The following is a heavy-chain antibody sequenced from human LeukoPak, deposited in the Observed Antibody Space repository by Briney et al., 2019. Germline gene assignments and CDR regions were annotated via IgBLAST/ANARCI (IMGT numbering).Heavy chain of an antibody. CDR2: ISPGSSYI. CDR3: ARAPSEIGGYYPEYFRH. V-gene: IGHV3-21*01. CDR1: SFTFSSYS. D-gene: IGHD3-22*01. J-gene: IGHJ1*01. Sequence: PGGSLRLSCAASSFTFSSYSMNWVRQAPGKGLEWVSSISPGSSYIYYADSVKGRFTISRDNAKNTVSLQMNSLRAEDTGVYYCARAPSEIGGYYPEYFRHWGQGTLVTVSS.